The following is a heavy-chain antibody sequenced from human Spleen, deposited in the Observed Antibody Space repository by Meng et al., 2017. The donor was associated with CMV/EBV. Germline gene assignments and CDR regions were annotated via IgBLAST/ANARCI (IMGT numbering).Heavy chain of an antibody. CDR2: IFPRDSDI. V-gene: IGHV5-51*01. J-gene: IGHJ4*02. D-gene: IGHD6-6*01. Sequence: GESLKISCKGSGYIFTNHWIGWVRQVPGKGLDWMAIIFPRDSDIRYNPSFQGQVTISADKSISTAYLQWSSLKASDTAMYYCARHLTSSSSSPFDYWGQGTLVTVSS. CDR1: GYIFTNHW. CDR3: ARHLTSSSSSPFDY.